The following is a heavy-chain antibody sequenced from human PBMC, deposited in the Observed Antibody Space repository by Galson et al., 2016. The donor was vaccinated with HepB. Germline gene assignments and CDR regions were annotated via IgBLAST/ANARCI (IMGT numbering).Heavy chain of an antibody. Sequence: LRLSCAVSGFTFSRYALTWVRQAPGEGLEWVSTISSGGTTYYADSVKGRFTISRDNSKNTLFLQMNSLRAEDTAIYYCSKDMVTTWTAKYFQHWGQGTLVTVSS. D-gene: IGHD4-17*01. CDR1: GFTFSRYA. J-gene: IGHJ1*01. CDR3: SKDMVTTWTAKYFQH. CDR2: ISSGGTT. V-gene: IGHV3-23*01.